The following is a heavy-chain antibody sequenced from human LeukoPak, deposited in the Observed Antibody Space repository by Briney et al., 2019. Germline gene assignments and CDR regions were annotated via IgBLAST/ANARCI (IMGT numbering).Heavy chain of an antibody. V-gene: IGHV5-51*01. D-gene: IGHD3-3*01. Sequence: GESLKISCTGSGYSFTTYWICWVRQMPGKGLEVMGIIYPSDSDTRYSPSFQGQVTISADKSISTAYLRWSSLKASDTAMYYCVRLVNFWSGFADWGQGTLVTVSS. CDR3: VRLVNFWSGFAD. J-gene: IGHJ4*02. CDR1: GYSFTTYW. CDR2: IYPSDSDT.